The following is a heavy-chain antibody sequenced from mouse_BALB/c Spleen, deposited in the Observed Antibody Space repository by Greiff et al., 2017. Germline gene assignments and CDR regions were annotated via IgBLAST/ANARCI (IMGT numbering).Heavy chain of an antibody. CDR2: ISSGGSYT. J-gene: IGHJ2*01. CDR1: GFTFSSYG. Sequence: EVMLVESGGDLVKPGGPLKLSCAASGFTFSSYGMSWVRQTPDKRLEWVATISSGGSYTYYPDSVKGRFTISRDNAKNTLYLQMSSLKSEDTAMYYCARPARPFYDYDEYYFDYWGQGTTLTVSS. V-gene: IGHV5-6*01. CDR3: ARPARPFYDYDEYYFDY. D-gene: IGHD2-4*01.